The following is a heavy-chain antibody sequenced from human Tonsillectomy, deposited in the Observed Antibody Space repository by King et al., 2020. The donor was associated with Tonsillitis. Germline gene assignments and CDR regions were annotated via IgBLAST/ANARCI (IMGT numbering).Heavy chain of an antibody. Sequence: VQLQQSGPGLVKPSQTLSLTCAISGDSVSGNRVIWNWIRQSPSGGLEWLGRAYYRSKWYIEYGASVQGRITINPDTSKNQFSLQLNSVTPEDTAVYYCARNICFVNFFGYFDPWGQGILVSVSS. CDR2: AYYRSKWYI. D-gene: IGHD3-10*02. CDR3: ARNICFVNFFGYFDP. J-gene: IGHJ5*02. V-gene: IGHV6-1*01. CDR1: GDSVSGNRVI.